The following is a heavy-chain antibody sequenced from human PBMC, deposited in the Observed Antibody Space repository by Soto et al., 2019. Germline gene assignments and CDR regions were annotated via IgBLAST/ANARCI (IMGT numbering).Heavy chain of an antibody. J-gene: IGHJ3*02. D-gene: IGHD3-9*01. CDR1: GGTFSSYA. CDR3: ARIVHYDILTGYYNASGDAFDI. CDR2: IIPIFGTA. V-gene: IGHV1-69*13. Sequence: SVKVSCKASGGTFSSYAISWVRQAPGQGLEWMGGIIPIFGTANYAQKFQGRVTITADESTSTAYMELSSLRSEDTAVYYCARIVHYDILTGYYNASGDAFDIWGQGTMVTVSS.